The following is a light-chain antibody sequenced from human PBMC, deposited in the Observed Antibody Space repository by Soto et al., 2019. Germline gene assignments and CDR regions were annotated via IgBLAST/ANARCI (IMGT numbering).Light chain of an antibody. Sequence: QSALTQPASVSGSPGQSITISCTGTSSDIGGYNYVSWYQQHPGKAPKLMIYDVNNRPSGVSNRFSGSKSGNTASLTISGLQVEDEADYYCSSYTSSSTVIFGGGTQLTVL. CDR3: SSYTSSSTVI. CDR1: SSDIGGYNY. CDR2: DVN. J-gene: IGLJ2*01. V-gene: IGLV2-14*03.